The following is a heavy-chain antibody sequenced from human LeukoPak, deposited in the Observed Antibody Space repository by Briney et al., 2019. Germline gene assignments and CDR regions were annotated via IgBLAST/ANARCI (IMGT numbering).Heavy chain of an antibody. CDR2: INPSGGST. CDR3: ARDWNAISSWFDP. Sequence: ASVKVSCKASGYTFTSYYMHWVRQAPGQGLEWMGIINPSGGSTSYAQKFQGRVTMTRDMSTSTVYMELSSLRSEDTAVYYRARDWNAISSWFDPWGQGTLVTVSS. J-gene: IGHJ5*02. CDR1: GYTFTSYY. D-gene: IGHD1-1*01. V-gene: IGHV1-46*01.